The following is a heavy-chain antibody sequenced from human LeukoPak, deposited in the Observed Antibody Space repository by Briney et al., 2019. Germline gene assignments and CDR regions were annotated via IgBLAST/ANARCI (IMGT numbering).Heavy chain of an antibody. D-gene: IGHD3-9*01. CDR2: IWFDERNK. Sequence: AGSLRLSCAASGFTFSTYGFHWVRQAPGKGLEWVAVIWFDERNKYYTDSVKGRFTISKDNSKNTLYLQMNSLRAEDTAMYYCARVGDDYDILTNWFDPWGQGTLVTVSS. V-gene: IGHV3-33*01. J-gene: IGHJ5*02. CDR3: ARVGDDYDILTNWFDP. CDR1: GFTFSTYG.